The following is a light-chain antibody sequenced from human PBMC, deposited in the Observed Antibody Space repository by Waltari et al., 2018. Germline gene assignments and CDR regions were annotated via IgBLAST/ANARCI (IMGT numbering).Light chain of an antibody. Sequence: DIQLTQSPSFLSASVGDRVTITCRASQDISTYLAWYQQKPGKAPKLLIHAVATLQAGVPSRFSGGGSGTEFTLTISSLQPEDFATYYCQQANSFPLTFGGGTKVEIK. CDR1: QDISTY. J-gene: IGKJ4*01. CDR3: QQANSFPLT. V-gene: IGKV1-9*01. CDR2: AVA.